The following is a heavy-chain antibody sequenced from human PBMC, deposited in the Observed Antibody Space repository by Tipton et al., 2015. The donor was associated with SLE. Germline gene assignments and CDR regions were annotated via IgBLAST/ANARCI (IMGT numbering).Heavy chain of an antibody. J-gene: IGHJ4*02. D-gene: IGHD2-15*01. CDR3: ASEGYCSGGSCLFDY. CDR2: ISYDGSNK. V-gene: IGHV3-30*04. Sequence: SLRLSCAASGFTFSSYAMHWVRQAPGKGLEWVAVISYDGSNKYYADSVKGRFTISRDNSKNTLYLQMNSLRAEDTAVYYCASEGYCSGGSCLFDYWGQGTLVTVSS. CDR1: GFTFSSYA.